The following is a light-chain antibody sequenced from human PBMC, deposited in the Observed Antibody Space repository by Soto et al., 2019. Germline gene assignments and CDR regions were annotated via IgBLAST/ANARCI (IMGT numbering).Light chain of an antibody. CDR1: SSDIGGYNY. J-gene: IGLJ2*01. CDR3: RSYAGNNDLV. V-gene: IGLV2-8*01. Sequence: QSALTQPPSASGSPGQSVTISCTGTSSDIGGYNYVSWYQQHPGRSPKLMIYEVSQRPSGVADRFSGSKSGNTASLTVSGLQAEDEADYYCRSYAGNNDLVFGGGTKLTVL. CDR2: EVS.